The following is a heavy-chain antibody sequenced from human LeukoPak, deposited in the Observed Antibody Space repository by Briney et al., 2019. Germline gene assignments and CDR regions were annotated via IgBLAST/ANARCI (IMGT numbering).Heavy chain of an antibody. V-gene: IGHV3-74*01. CDR2: INSDGRST. CDR3: ARDQLYCSGGICYFDY. Sequence: PGGSLRLSCAASGFTVSSNYMSWVRQAPGKGLVWVSRINSDGRSTTYADSVKGRFTISRDNTKNTLYLQMNSLRVEDTAVYYCARDQLYCSGGICYFDYWGQGILVTVSS. CDR1: GFTVSSNY. D-gene: IGHD2-15*01. J-gene: IGHJ4*02.